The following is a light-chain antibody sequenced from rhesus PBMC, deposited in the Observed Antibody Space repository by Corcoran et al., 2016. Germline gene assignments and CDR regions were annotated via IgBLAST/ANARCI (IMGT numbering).Light chain of an antibody. V-gene: IGKV4-1*01. CDR1: QSLLYSSNNKNY. CDR3: QQYVSSPLT. Sequence: DIVMTQSPDSLTVSLGERVTINCKSSQSLLYSSNNKNYLDWYQQQPRKAPKLLIYWESTRESGVPNRLSGSGSGTDFTLTISGLQAEDLAVYYCQQYVSSPLTFGGGTKVEIK. CDR2: WES. J-gene: IGKJ4*01.